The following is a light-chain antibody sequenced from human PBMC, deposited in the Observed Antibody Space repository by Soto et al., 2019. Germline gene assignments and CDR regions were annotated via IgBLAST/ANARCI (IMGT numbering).Light chain of an antibody. CDR3: QQYNNWPQGT. CDR1: QSVSSN. J-gene: IGKJ1*01. V-gene: IGKV3-15*01. Sequence: EIAMTQSPATLSVSPEERATLSCRASQSVSSNLAWYQQKPGQAPRLLIYGASTRATGIPARFSGSGSGTEFTLTISSLQSEDFAVYYCQQYNNWPQGTFGQGTKVEIK. CDR2: GAS.